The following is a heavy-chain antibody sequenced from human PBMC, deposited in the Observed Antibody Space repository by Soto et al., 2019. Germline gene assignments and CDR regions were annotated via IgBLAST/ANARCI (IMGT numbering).Heavy chain of an antibody. V-gene: IGHV1-69*13. CDR3: AREYEYCSGGSCYGY. J-gene: IGHJ4*02. CDR2: IIPIFGTA. D-gene: IGHD2-15*01. CDR1: GYTFTSYA. Sequence: GASVKVSWKASGYTFTSYAMHWVRQAPGQGLEWMGGIIPIFGTANYAQKFQGRVTITADESTSTAYMELSSLRSEDTAVYYCAREYEYCSGGSCYGYWGQGTLVTVSS.